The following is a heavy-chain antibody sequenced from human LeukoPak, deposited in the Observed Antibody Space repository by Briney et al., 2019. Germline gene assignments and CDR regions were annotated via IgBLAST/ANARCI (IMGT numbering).Heavy chain of an antibody. Sequence: GGSLRLSCGASGFTFSSYEMNWVRQAPGKGLEWISYISSGGTTIHNPDSVRGRFTIFRDDAENSLYLQMNSLRAEDTALYHCVRDRTVGVPGTLYFDFWGRGTLVTVSS. J-gene: IGHJ4*02. V-gene: IGHV3-48*03. CDR2: ISSGGTTI. D-gene: IGHD2-2*01. CDR1: GFTFSSYE. CDR3: VRDRTVGVPGTLYFDF.